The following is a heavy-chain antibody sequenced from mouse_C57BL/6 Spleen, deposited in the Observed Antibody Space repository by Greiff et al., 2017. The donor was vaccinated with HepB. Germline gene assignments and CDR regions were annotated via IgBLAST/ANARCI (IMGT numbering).Heavy chain of an antibody. CDR2: IRNKANGYTT. J-gene: IGHJ3*01. V-gene: IGHV7-3*01. D-gene: IGHD2-5*01. CDR3: ARSYSNLAWFAY. CDR1: GFTFTDYY. Sequence: EVQGVESGGGLVQPGGSLSLSCAASGFTFTDYYMSWVRQPPGKALEWLGFIRNKANGYTTEYSASVKGRFTISRDNSQSILYLQMNALRAEDSATYYCARSYSNLAWFAYWGQGTLVTVSA.